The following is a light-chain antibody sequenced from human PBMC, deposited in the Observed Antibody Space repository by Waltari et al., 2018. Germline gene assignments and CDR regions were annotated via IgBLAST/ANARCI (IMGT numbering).Light chain of an antibody. CDR3: QKYDRLPAT. CDR2: GAS. Sequence: EIVLTQSPGTLSLSPGERGTLSCRASQSVSRFLAWYQQRPGQPPRLLIYGASTRATGIPDRFSGSGSGTDFSLNISRLEPEDFAVYYCQKYDRLPATFGQGTKVEIK. CDR1: QSVSRF. V-gene: IGKV3-20*01. J-gene: IGKJ1*01.